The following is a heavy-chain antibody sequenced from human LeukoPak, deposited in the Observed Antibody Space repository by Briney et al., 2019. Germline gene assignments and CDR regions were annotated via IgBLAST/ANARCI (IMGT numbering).Heavy chain of an antibody. CDR2: ITSNGITT. Sequence: GGSLRLSCSGSGFAFSSYAMHWVRQAPGKGLEYVSGITSNGITTYHADSVKGRFTISRDNSKNTLYLQMNSLRAEDTAVYYCARAQYYYDSSGYCYFDYWGQGTLVTVSS. D-gene: IGHD3-22*01. CDR1: GFAFSSYA. CDR3: ARAQYYYDSSGYCYFDY. V-gene: IGHV3-64*04. J-gene: IGHJ4*02.